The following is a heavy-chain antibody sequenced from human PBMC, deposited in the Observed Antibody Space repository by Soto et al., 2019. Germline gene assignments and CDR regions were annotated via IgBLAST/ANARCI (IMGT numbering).Heavy chain of an antibody. CDR3: ASDQGAYCGGDCYSEFDY. Sequence: QVQLVQSGAEVKKPGSSVKVSCKASGGTFSSYAVSWVRQAPGQGLEWMGGIIPIFGTANYAQKFQGRVTITADESTSTAYMELSSLRSEDTAVYYCASDQGAYCGGDCYSEFDYWGQGTLVTVSS. J-gene: IGHJ4*02. V-gene: IGHV1-69*12. D-gene: IGHD2-21*02. CDR2: IIPIFGTA. CDR1: GGTFSSYA.